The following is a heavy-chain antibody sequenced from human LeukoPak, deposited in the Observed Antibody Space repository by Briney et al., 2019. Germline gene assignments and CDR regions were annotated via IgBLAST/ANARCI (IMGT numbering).Heavy chain of an antibody. CDR3: ATLPHAVMAFDY. Sequence: ASVKVSCKVSGYTLTELSMHWVRQAPGKGLEWMGGFDPEDGETIYAQKFQGRVTMTEDTSTDTAYMELSSLRSEDTAVYYCATLPHAVMAFDYWGQGTLVTVSS. V-gene: IGHV1-24*01. D-gene: IGHD2-21*01. J-gene: IGHJ4*02. CDR2: FDPEDGET. CDR1: GYTLTELS.